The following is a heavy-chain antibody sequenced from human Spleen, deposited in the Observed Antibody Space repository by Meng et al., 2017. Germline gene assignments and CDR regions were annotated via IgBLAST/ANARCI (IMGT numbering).Heavy chain of an antibody. J-gene: IGHJ5*02. Sequence: GSLRLSCTVSGGSISSYYWSWIRQPPGKGLEWIGYIYDSGSTSYNPSLKSRVTISVDTSKNQFSLKLTSVTAADTAVYYCARERWFDPWGQGTLVTVSS. CDR1: GGSISSYY. CDR3: ARERWFDP. V-gene: IGHV4-59*01. CDR2: IYDSGST.